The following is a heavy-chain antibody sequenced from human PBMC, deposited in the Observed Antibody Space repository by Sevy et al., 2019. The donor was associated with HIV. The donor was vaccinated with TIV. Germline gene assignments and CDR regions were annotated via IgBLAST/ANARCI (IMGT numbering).Heavy chain of an antibody. D-gene: IGHD3-10*01. J-gene: IGHJ4*02. CDR3: AKDRVSGTYYTGDFDY. CDR2: ISITGGST. V-gene: IGHV3-23*01. Sequence: GGSLRLSCAASGFTFSIYAMSWVRQAPGKGLEWVSVISITGGSTYYAYSVKGRFTISRDNSNNPLYLQMNTLRAEDTAVYYCAKDRVSGTYYTGDFDYWGQGTLVTVSS. CDR1: GFTFSIYA.